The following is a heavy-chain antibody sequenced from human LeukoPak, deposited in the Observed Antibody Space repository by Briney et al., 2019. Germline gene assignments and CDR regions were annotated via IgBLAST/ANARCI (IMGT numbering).Heavy chain of an antibody. J-gene: IGHJ4*02. CDR1: GFTLSSYS. V-gene: IGHV3-48*02. D-gene: IGHD4-17*01. CDR2: ISSSSSTI. CDR3: ARVTVTTNDY. Sequence: GGSLRLSCAASGFTLSSYSMNWVRHAPGKGLEWVSYISSSSSTIYYADSVKGRFTISRDNAKNSLYLQMNSLRDEDTAVYYCARVTVTTNDYWGQGTLVTVSS.